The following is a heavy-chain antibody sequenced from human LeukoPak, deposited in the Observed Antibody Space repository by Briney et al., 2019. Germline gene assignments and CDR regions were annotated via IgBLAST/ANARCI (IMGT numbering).Heavy chain of an antibody. D-gene: IGHD7-27*01. V-gene: IGHV4-30-2*01. CDR2: IYPRGST. CDR1: GGSISSGSYS. CDR3: ARFSPRAMGNYLDF. Sequence: KPSETLSPTCAVSGGSISSGSYSWSWIRQPPGKGLEWIGYIYPRGSTYYNPSLKSRVILSLDKSANQFSLNLSSVTAADTAVYYCARFSPRAMGNYLDFWGQGTLVTGSS. J-gene: IGHJ4*02.